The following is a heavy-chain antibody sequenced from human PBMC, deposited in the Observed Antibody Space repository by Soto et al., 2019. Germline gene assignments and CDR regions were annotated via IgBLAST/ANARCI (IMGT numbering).Heavy chain of an antibody. V-gene: IGHV1-18*01. CDR2: INTHNGNT. Sequence: ASVKVSCKASGYTFTTYGISWVRQAPGQGLEWLGWINTHNGNTNYAQNLQGRVIMTADTSTNTAYMELSSLRSEDTAVYYCARARSSAYDYGRSYYYYGLDVWGQGTTVTVSS. D-gene: IGHD5-12*01. CDR1: GYTFTTYG. CDR3: ARARSSAYDYGRSYYYYGLDV. J-gene: IGHJ6*02.